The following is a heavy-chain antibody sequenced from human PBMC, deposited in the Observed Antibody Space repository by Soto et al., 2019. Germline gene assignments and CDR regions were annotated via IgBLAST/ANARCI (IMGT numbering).Heavy chain of an antibody. Sequence: EASVKVSCKASGYTFTSYGISWVRQAPGQGLEWMGWISAYNGNTNYAQKLQGRVTMTTDTSTSTAYMELRSLRSDDTAVYYCARDGSITIFGVVIRLDGMDVWGQGTTVTVSS. V-gene: IGHV1-18*04. CDR2: ISAYNGNT. CDR1: GYTFTSYG. J-gene: IGHJ6*02. CDR3: ARDGSITIFGVVIRLDGMDV. D-gene: IGHD3-3*01.